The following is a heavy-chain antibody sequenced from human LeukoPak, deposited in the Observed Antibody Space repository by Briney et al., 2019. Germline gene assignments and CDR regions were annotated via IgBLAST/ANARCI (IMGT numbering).Heavy chain of an antibody. CDR2: IYYSGST. CDR3: ARHHSHYYGSGRYYNDYYYMDV. Sequence: SETLSLTCTVSGGSISSSSYYWGWIRQPPGKGLEWIGRIYYSGSTYYNPSLKSRVTISVDMSKTKFSLRLSSVTAADTAVYYCARHHSHYYGSGRYYNDYYYMDVWGKGTTVIVSS. CDR1: GGSISSSSYY. V-gene: IGHV4-39*01. D-gene: IGHD3-10*01. J-gene: IGHJ6*03.